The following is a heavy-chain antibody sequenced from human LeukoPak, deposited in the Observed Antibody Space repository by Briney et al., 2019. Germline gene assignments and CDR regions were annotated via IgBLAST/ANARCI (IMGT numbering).Heavy chain of an antibody. CDR1: ADSISSGYY. Sequence: SETLSLICTVSADSISSGYYWGWIRQSPGKGLEWIGSIYHSGSTYYNPSLRSLVTISVDMSKNQFSLRLNSVPAADTAVYYCARDGASASGSWFGPWGQGTLVIASS. J-gene: IGHJ5*02. CDR2: IYHSGST. D-gene: IGHD1-26*01. CDR3: ARDGASASGSWFGP. V-gene: IGHV4-38-2*02.